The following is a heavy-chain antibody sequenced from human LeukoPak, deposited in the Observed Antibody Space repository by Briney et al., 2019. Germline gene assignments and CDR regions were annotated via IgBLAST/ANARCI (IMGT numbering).Heavy chain of an antibody. CDR1: GFTFSSYS. J-gene: IGHJ3*02. Sequence: GGSLRLFCAASGFTFSSYSMNWVRQAPGKGLEWVSYISSSSSTIYYADSVKGRFTISRDNAKNSLYLQMNSLRAEDTAVYYCARQPDYYDSSGYYDAFDIWGQGTMVTVSS. CDR2: ISSSSSTI. D-gene: IGHD3-22*01. V-gene: IGHV3-48*01. CDR3: ARQPDYYDSSGYYDAFDI.